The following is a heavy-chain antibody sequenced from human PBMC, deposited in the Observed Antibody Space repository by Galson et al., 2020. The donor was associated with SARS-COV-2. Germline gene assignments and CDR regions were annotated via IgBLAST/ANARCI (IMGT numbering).Heavy chain of an antibody. V-gene: IGHV4-34*01. CDR2: INDSGST. CDR1: GGSFSGYY. Sequence: QWYQPESQASETLSLTCAVYGGSFSGYYWSWIRQPPGKGLEWIGEINDSGSTNYNPSLKSRVTISADTSKNQFSLKLSSVTAADTAVYYCARGVFSSDRDYWGQGTLVTVSS. D-gene: IGHD6-25*01. CDR3: ARGVFSSDRDY. J-gene: IGHJ4*02.